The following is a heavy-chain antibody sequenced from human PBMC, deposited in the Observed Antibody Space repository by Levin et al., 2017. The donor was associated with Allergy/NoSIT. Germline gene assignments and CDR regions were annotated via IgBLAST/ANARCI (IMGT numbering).Heavy chain of an antibody. CDR1: GYSFTSYW. J-gene: IGHJ6*03. CDR3: ARRGTRDYYYYMDV. V-gene: IGHV5-51*01. Sequence: VASVKVSCQGSGYSFTSYWIGWVRQMPGKGLEWIGIIYPGDSDTRYSPSFQGQVTISADKSISTAYLQWSSLKASDTAIYYCARRGTRDYYYYMDVWGKGTTVTVSS. D-gene: IGHD1-1*01. CDR2: IYPGDSDT.